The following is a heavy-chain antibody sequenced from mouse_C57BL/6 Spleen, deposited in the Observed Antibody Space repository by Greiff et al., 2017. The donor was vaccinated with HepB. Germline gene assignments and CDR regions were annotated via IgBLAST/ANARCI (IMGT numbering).Heavy chain of an antibody. Sequence: VQRVESGAELVRPGASVTLSCKASGYTFTDYEMHWVKQTPVPGLEWIGAIDPETGGTAYNQKFKGKAILTADKSSSTAYMELRSLTSEDSAVYYCTSLGRGWYFDVWGTGTTVTVSS. V-gene: IGHV1-15*01. J-gene: IGHJ1*03. CDR2: IDPETGGT. D-gene: IGHD4-1*01. CDR1: GYTFTDYE. CDR3: TSLGRGWYFDV.